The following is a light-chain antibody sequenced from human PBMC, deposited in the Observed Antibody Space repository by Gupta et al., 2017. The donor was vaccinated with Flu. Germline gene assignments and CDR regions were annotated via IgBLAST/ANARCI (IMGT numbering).Light chain of an antibody. CDR1: SSNIGANS. CDR3: AGWDGNLNGRKWV. V-gene: IGLV1-44*01. Sequence: TISCSGTSSNIGANSINWYQQLPGMAPKLLIYRDDQRPSGVPGRFSGSTSGTSASLGISGLQSEDEGHYYGAGWDGNLNGRKWVFGGGTKLTVL. J-gene: IGLJ3*02. CDR2: RDD.